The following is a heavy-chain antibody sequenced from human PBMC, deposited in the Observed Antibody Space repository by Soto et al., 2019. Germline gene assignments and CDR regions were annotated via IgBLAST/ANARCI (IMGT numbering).Heavy chain of an antibody. Sequence: EVQLVESGGGLVQPGGSLTLSCAASGFTFSSHWMHWVRQSPGKGLVWVSRMNSDGSRTYYADSLEGRFTISRDNAKDTLYLQMNSLRAEDTAVYYCANGDSSFPVGYWGQGNLVTVTS. CDR2: MNSDGSRT. CDR1: GFTFSSHW. V-gene: IGHV3-74*01. D-gene: IGHD3-22*01. CDR3: ANGDSSFPVGY. J-gene: IGHJ4*02.